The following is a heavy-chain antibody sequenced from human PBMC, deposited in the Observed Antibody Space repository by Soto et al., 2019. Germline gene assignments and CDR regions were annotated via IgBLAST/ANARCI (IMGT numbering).Heavy chain of an antibody. Sequence: QVPLVQSGAEVKKPGASVKVSCKASGYTFTGYYMHWVRQAPGQGLEWMGWINPNSGGTNYAQKFQGRVTMTRDTSISPAYMELSRLRSDDTAVYYCARDTHDYVWGSYRYTMDYWGQGTLVTVSS. CDR2: INPNSGGT. V-gene: IGHV1-2*02. CDR1: GYTFTGYY. D-gene: IGHD3-16*02. CDR3: ARDTHDYVWGSYRYTMDY. J-gene: IGHJ4*02.